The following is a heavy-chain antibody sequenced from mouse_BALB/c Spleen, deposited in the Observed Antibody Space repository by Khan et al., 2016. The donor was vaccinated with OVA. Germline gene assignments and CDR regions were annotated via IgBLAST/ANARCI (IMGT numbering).Heavy chain of an antibody. CDR1: GYYITSGYY. Sequence: EVQLQESGPGLVKPSQSLSLTCSVTGYYITSGYYWNWIRQFPGNKLEWMGYKVYDGSNNYNPSLKNRISITRDTSNNQFFLQLNSVTTEDTATNYCESGGRWFAHWGHGTLVTVSA. CDR2: KVYDGSN. J-gene: IGHJ3*01. V-gene: IGHV3-6*02. CDR3: ESGGRWFAH. D-gene: IGHD1-1*02.